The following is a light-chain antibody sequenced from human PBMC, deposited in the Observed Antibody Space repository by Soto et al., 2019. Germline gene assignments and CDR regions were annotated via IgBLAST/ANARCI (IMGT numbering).Light chain of an antibody. Sequence: QSVLTQPASVSGSPGQSITISCTGTNSDVGGYNYLSWYQHHPGKAPRLMIYEVSYRPSGVSARFSGSKSGNTASLTISGLQAEDEADYYCSSYTSSSTVVFGGGTKLTVL. CDR1: NSDVGGYNY. CDR3: SSYTSSSTVV. J-gene: IGLJ2*01. CDR2: EVS. V-gene: IGLV2-14*01.